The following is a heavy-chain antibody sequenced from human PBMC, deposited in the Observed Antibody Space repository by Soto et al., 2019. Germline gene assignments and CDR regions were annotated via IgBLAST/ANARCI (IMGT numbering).Heavy chain of an antibody. D-gene: IGHD4-4*01. V-gene: IGHV3-21*02. CDR1: GFIFATHT. J-gene: IGHJ4*02. Sequence: VQLVESGGGLVKPGGSLRLSCAASGFIFATHTINWVRQAPGKGLEWVSSITGSGIYTRYADSVKGRFTISRDNAKASLYLQMNSLGAEDTAVYYCVKEGISNYNEYVDYWGQGTLVTVSS. CDR2: ITGSGIYT. CDR3: VKEGISNYNEYVDY.